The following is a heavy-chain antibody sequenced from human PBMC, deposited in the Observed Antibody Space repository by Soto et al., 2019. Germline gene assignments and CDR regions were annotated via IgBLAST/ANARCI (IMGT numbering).Heavy chain of an antibody. Sequence: PGGSLRLSCAASGFTFSSYAMSWVRQAPGKGLEWVSAISGSGGSTYYADSVKGRFTISRDNSKNTLYLQMNSLRAEDTAVYYCAKGAEYSSPRGFLDYYYYMDVWGKGTTVTVSS. CDR3: AKGAEYSSPRGFLDYYYYMDV. V-gene: IGHV3-23*01. D-gene: IGHD6-6*01. J-gene: IGHJ6*03. CDR2: ISGSGGST. CDR1: GFTFSSYA.